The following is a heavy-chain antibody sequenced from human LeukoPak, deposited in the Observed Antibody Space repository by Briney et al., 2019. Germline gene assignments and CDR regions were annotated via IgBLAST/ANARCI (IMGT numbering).Heavy chain of an antibody. Sequence: ASVKVSCKASRYTFSNYGISWVRQAPGQGLEWMGWITVHSGKTNYPQKFQGRVTMTTDTSKSTAYMELRSLRSDDTAVYYCARDGSGASTFFDYWGQGTLLIVSS. J-gene: IGHJ4*02. CDR1: RYTFSNYG. CDR3: ARDGSGASTFFDY. CDR2: ITVHSGKT. D-gene: IGHD2-15*01. V-gene: IGHV1-18*01.